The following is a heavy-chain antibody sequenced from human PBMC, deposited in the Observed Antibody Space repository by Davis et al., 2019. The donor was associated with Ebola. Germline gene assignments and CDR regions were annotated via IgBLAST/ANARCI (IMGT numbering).Heavy chain of an antibody. Sequence: PGGSLRLSCAASGFTFSSSWMHWVRQAPGEGLVWVSRINPDGSITGYADSVKGRFTISRDNSKNTLYLQMNSLRAEDTAVYYCARDRLGERTFDYWGQGTLVTVSS. CDR3: ARDRLGERTFDY. D-gene: IGHD3-16*01. J-gene: IGHJ4*02. CDR1: GFTFSSSW. V-gene: IGHV3-74*01. CDR2: INPDGSIT.